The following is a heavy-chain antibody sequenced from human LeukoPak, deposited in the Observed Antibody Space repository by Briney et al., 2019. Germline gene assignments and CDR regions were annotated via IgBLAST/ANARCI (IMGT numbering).Heavy chain of an antibody. CDR3: ARHGYSNYAYYYYMDV. V-gene: IGHV5-51*01. Sequence: GESLKTSCKGPGYSFTSYWIGWVRQMPGKGLEWMGIIYPGDSDTRYSPSFQGQVTISADKSISTAYLQWSSLKASDTAMYYCARHGYSNYAYYYYMDVWGKGTTVTVSS. CDR1: GYSFTSYW. J-gene: IGHJ6*03. D-gene: IGHD4-11*01. CDR2: IYPGDSDT.